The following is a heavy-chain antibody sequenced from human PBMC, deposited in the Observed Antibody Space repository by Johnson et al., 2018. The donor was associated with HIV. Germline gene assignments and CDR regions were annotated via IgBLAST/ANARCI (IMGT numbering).Heavy chain of an antibody. CDR1: GFTFSSYA. CDR3: AKDIYCYDAFDI. Sequence: VQLVESGGSLVQPGGSLRLSCAGSGFTFSSYAISWVRQAPGKGLEWVSTISGSGGSTYHADSVKGRFTISRDNSNNTLYMQMKSLKAEDTAVYYCAKDIYCYDAFDIWGQGTMVTVSS. D-gene: IGHD2-21*01. V-gene: IGHV3-23*04. CDR2: ISGSGGST. J-gene: IGHJ3*02.